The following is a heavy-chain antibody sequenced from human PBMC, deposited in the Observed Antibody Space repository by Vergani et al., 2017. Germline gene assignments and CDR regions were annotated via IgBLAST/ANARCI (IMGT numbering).Heavy chain of an antibody. Sequence: QVQLQESGPGLVKPSQTLSLTCTVSGGSISSGGFYWSWIRQHPGKGLEWIGYIYHSGSTYYNPSLKSRVTISVDRSKNQFSLKLSSVTAADTAVYYCARSSWGSYRYVDYWGQGTLVTVSS. CDR2: IYHSGST. CDR3: ARSSWGSYRYVDY. CDR1: GGSISSGGFY. D-gene: IGHD3-16*02. J-gene: IGHJ4*02. V-gene: IGHV4-31*03.